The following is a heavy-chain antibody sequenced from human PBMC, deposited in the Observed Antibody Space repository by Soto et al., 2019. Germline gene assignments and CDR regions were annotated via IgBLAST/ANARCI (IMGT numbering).Heavy chain of an antibody. CDR3: ARWSSGSRQGFDP. CDR2: IYYSGST. V-gene: IGHV4-31*03. J-gene: IGHJ5*02. CDR1: GGSISSGDYY. D-gene: IGHD2-15*01. Sequence: QVQLQESGPGLVKPSQTLSLTCTVSGGSISSGDYYWSWIRQHPGKGLEWIGYIYYSGSTYYNPSPTSRVTISVDTSKNQFSLKLSSVTAADTAVYYCARWSSGSRQGFDPWGQGTLVTVSS.